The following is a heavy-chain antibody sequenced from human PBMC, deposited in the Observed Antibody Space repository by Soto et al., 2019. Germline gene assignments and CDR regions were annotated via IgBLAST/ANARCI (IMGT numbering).Heavy chain of an antibody. V-gene: IGHV1-18*01. D-gene: IGHD5-12*01. J-gene: IGHJ4*02. CDR3: ARGGGNDPRPVDY. CDR1: GYTFNSYG. CDR2: ISAYKGNT. Sequence: QVQLVRSGAEVKKPGASVKVSCKAPGYTFNSYGISWVRQAPGQGLEWMGWISAYKGNTNYVQKGQGRGTMTTDTSTSKAYMELRSLRPDDTAVYYCARGGGNDPRPVDYWGQGSLVTAAS.